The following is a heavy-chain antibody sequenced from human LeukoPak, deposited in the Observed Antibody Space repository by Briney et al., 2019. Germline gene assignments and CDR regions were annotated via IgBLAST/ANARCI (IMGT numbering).Heavy chain of an antibody. CDR1: GFTFSSYG. D-gene: IGHD3-9*01. V-gene: IGHV3-30*02. CDR3: AAASNVLRYFDWLSPLDY. CDR2: IRYDGSNK. Sequence: PGGSLRLSCAASGFTFSSYGMHWVRQAPGKGLEWVAFIRYDGSNKYYADSVKGRFTISRDNSKNTLYLQMNSLRAEDTAVYYCAAASNVLRYFDWLSPLDYCGQGTLVTVSS. J-gene: IGHJ4*02.